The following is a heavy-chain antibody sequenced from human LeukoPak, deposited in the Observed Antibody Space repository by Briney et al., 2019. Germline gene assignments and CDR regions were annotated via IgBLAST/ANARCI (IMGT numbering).Heavy chain of an antibody. CDR1: GGSIGSYY. J-gene: IGHJ4*02. CDR3: ARGGSTRNLNDRFDY. Sequence: PSETLSLTCTVSGGSIGSYYWSWIRQPPGKGLEWIGYVYYSGSNNYNPSLKSRVTISVDTSKNQFSLKLSSVTAADTAVYYCARGGSTRNLNDRFDYWGQGTLVTVSS. D-gene: IGHD2-2*01. V-gene: IGHV4-59*01. CDR2: VYYSGSN.